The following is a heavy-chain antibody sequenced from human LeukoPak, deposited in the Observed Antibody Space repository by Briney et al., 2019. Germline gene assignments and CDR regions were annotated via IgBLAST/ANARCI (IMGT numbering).Heavy chain of an antibody. CDR3: AKDPRSIVGATPDY. CDR2: ISGSCGST. D-gene: IGHD1-26*01. CDR1: GLTFSSYA. Sequence: GGSLRLSCAASGLTFSSYAMSWVRQAPGKGLEWVSAISGSCGSTYYADSVKGRFTISRDNSKNTLYLQMNSLRAEDTAVYYCAKDPRSIVGATPDYWGQGTLVTVSS. V-gene: IGHV3-23*01. J-gene: IGHJ4*02.